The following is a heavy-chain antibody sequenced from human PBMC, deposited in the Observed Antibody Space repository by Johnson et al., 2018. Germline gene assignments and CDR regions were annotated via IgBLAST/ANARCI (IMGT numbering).Heavy chain of an antibody. CDR2: IIPIFGTT. Sequence: VQLVQSGAEVKKPGSSVKVSSKASGGTFSNYAISWVRQAPGQGLEWMGGIIPIFGTTNYAQKFQGKVTITADESTSTAYMELSSLRSEDTAVYYCARGSLVVAATSYYYGMDVWGQGTTVTVSS. V-gene: IGHV1-69*12. CDR1: GGTFSNYA. J-gene: IGHJ6*02. CDR3: ARGSLVVAATSYYYGMDV. D-gene: IGHD2-15*01.